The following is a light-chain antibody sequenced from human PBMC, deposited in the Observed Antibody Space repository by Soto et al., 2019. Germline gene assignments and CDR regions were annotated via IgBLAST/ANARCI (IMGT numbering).Light chain of an antibody. Sequence: DIQMTQSPSSLSASVGDRVTITCRASQGISNYLAWYQQKPGKVPKLLIYAASTLQSGVPPRFSGSGSGTGFTLAISTLQPEDVATYYCQKYNSGPRTFGQGTKVEVK. CDR1: QGISNY. CDR3: QKYNSGPRT. J-gene: IGKJ1*01. CDR2: AAS. V-gene: IGKV1-27*01.